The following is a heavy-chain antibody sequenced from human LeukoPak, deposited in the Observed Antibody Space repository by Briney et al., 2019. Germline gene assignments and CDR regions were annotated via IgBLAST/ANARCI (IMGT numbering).Heavy chain of an antibody. J-gene: IGHJ4*02. CDR2: ISGSGGST. D-gene: IGHD2-15*01. CDR1: GFTFSSYA. CDR3: AKGSGGSCYAGFDY. Sequence: GGCLRLSCAASGFTFSSYAMSWVRQAPGKGLEWVSAISGSGGSTYYADSVKGRFTISRDNSKNTLYLQMNSLRAEDTAVYYCAKGSGGSCYAGFDYWGQGTLVTVSS. V-gene: IGHV3-23*01.